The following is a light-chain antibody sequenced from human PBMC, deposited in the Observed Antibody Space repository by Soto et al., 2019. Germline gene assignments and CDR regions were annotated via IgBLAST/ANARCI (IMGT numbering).Light chain of an antibody. CDR2: EVS. Sequence: QSALTQPPSVSGSPGQSVTISCTGTSSDVGSYSRVYWYQQPPGTAPKLRIFEVSNRPSGVPDRFSGSKSGNTASLTISGLQAEDEADYYCSSYTSSSTYVFGTGTKLTVL. J-gene: IGLJ1*01. V-gene: IGLV2-18*02. CDR1: SSDVGSYSR. CDR3: SSYTSSSTYV.